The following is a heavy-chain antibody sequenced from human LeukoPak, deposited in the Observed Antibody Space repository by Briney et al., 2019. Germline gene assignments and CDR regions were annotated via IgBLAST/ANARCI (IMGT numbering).Heavy chain of an antibody. Sequence: ASVKVSCKASGYTFTSYDINWVRQATGQGLEWMGWMNPNSGNTGYAQKFQGRATMTRNTSISTAYMELSSLRSEDTAVYYCARRIGIAVAPVPWGQGTLVTVSS. CDR1: GYTFTSYD. J-gene: IGHJ5*02. CDR2: MNPNSGNT. CDR3: ARRIGIAVAPVP. V-gene: IGHV1-8*01. D-gene: IGHD6-19*01.